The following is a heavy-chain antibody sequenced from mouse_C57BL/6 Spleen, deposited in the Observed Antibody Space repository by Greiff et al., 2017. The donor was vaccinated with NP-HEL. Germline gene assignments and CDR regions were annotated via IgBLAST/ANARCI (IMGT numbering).Heavy chain of an antibody. D-gene: IGHD2-3*01. Sequence: EVNLVESGGDLVKPGGSLKLSCAASGFTFSSYGMSWVRQTPDKRLEWVATISSGGSYTYYPDSVKGRFTISRDNAKNTLYLQMSSLKSEDTAMYYCAREGVTTGYFDVWGTGTTVTVSS. CDR2: ISSGGSYT. CDR1: GFTFSSYG. CDR3: AREGVTTGYFDV. V-gene: IGHV5-6*01. J-gene: IGHJ1*03.